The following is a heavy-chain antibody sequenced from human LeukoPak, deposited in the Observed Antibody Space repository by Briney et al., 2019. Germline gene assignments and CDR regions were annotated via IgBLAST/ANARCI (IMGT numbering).Heavy chain of an antibody. J-gene: IGHJ4*02. CDR3: AREREQLVLETEFDY. D-gene: IGHD6-13*01. V-gene: IGHV3-7*03. Sequence: PGGSLRLSCAASGFTFSSYWMSWVRQAPGKGLEWVANIKQDGSEKYYVDSVKGRFTISRDNAKNSLYLQMNSLRAEDTAVYYCAREREQLVLETEFDYWGQGTLVTVSS. CDR2: IKQDGSEK. CDR1: GFTFSSYW.